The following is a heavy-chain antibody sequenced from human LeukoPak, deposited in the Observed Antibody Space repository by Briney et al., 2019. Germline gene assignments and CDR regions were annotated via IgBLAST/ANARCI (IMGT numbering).Heavy chain of an antibody. Sequence: ASVKVSCKVSGYTLTELSMHWVRQAPGKGLEWMGGFDPEDGETIYAQKFQGRVTMTEDTSTDTAYMELSSLRSEDTAVHYCATDPTYYDSSGPLFDYWGQGTLVTVSS. CDR2: FDPEDGET. CDR3: ATDPTYYDSSGPLFDY. J-gene: IGHJ4*02. D-gene: IGHD3-22*01. V-gene: IGHV1-24*01. CDR1: GYTLTELS.